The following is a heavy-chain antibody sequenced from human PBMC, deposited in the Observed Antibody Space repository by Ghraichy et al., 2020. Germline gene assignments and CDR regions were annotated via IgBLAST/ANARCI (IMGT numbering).Heavy chain of an antibody. Sequence: SETLSLTCAVYGGSFSGYYWSWIRQPPGKGLEWIGEINHSGSTNYNPSLKSRVTISVDTSKNQFSLKLSSVTAADTAVYYCARGPVYKTPGWRGRPHSSRFDYWGQGTLVTVSS. CDR1: GGSFSGYY. V-gene: IGHV4-34*01. CDR3: ARGPVYKTPGWRGRPHSSRFDY. J-gene: IGHJ4*02. D-gene: IGHD6-13*01. CDR2: INHSGST.